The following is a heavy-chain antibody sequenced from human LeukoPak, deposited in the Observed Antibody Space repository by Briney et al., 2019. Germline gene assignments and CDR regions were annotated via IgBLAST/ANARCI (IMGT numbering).Heavy chain of an antibody. CDR3: ARDRWPGFDC. V-gene: IGHV3-48*04. J-gene: IGHJ4*02. CDR2: ISSSSTTI. D-gene: IGHD5-24*01. CDR1: GFSFSTYS. Sequence: GGSLRLSCAASGFSFSTYSMNWVRRAPGKGLEWVSYISSSSTTIYYADSVKGRFTISRDNAKNSLYLQMSSLRAEDTALYYCARDRWPGFDCWGQGTLVTVSS.